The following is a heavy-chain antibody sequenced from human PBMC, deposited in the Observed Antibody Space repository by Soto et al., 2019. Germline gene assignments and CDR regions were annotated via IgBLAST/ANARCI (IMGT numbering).Heavy chain of an antibody. CDR1: GFTFSSYE. J-gene: IGHJ4*02. CDR2: ISSSGSTI. V-gene: IGHV3-48*03. Sequence: AGGSLRLSCAASGFTFSSYEMNWVRQAPGKGLEWVSYISSSGSTIYYADSVKGRFTISRDNAKNSLYLQMNSLRAEDTAVYYCARGRITIFGVVTPGYFDYWGQGTLVTVSS. CDR3: ARGRITIFGVVTPGYFDY. D-gene: IGHD3-3*01.